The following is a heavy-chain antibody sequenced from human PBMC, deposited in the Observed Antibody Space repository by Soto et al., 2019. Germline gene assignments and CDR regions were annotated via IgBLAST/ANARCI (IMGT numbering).Heavy chain of an antibody. Sequence: EVHLVESGGGSVQPGGSLRISCGASGFTFGSYWMDWVRQAPGKGLVWVSRINGDGRLTTYADSVKGRFTISRDNAGSTLYLQMNSLSAEDTAVYYCARESEDLTSNFDYWGQGTLVTVSS. CDR2: INGDGRLT. CDR1: GFTFGSYW. V-gene: IGHV3-74*01. J-gene: IGHJ4*02. CDR3: ARESEDLTSNFDY.